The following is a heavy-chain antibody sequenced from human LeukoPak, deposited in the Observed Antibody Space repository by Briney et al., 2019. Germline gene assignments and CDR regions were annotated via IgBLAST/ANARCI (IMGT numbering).Heavy chain of an antibody. CDR3: ARDSRYYDSSGRTFDY. CDR1: GFTFSSYA. CDR2: ISYDGSNK. D-gene: IGHD3-22*01. V-gene: IGHV3-30-3*01. Sequence: GGSLRLSCAASGFTFSSYAMHWVRQAPGKGLEWVAVISYDGSNKYYADSVKGRFTISRDNSKNTPYLQMNSLRAEDTAVYYCARDSRYYDSSGRTFDYWGQGTLVTVSS. J-gene: IGHJ4*02.